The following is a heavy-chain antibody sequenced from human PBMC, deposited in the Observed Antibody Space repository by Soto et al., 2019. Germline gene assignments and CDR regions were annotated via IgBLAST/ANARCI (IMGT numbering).Heavy chain of an antibody. CDR2: IYYSGST. D-gene: IGHD3-10*01. CDR3: ARDLIWFGEFLYFDY. Sequence: QVQLQESGPGLVKPSETLSLTCTVSGGSVSSGSYYWSWIRQPPGKGLEWIGYIYYSGSTNYNPSLKRRVTISVDTSKNQFSLKLSSVPAADTAVYYCARDLIWFGEFLYFDYWGQGTLVTVSS. V-gene: IGHV4-61*01. CDR1: GGSVSSGSYY. J-gene: IGHJ4*02.